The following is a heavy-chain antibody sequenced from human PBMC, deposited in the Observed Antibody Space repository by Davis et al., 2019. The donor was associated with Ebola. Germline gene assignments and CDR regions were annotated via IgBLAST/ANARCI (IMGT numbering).Heavy chain of an antibody. V-gene: IGHV3-33*01. CDR1: GFTFSSYG. CDR2: IWYDGSNK. D-gene: IGHD6-13*01. Sequence: PGGSLRLSCAASGFTFSSYGMHWVRQAPGKGLEWVAVIWYDGSNKYYADSVKGRFTISRDNSKNTLYLQMNSLRAEDTAVYYCARVGEQQNYYYYYGMDVWGQGTTVTVSS. CDR3: ARVGEQQNYYYYYGMDV. J-gene: IGHJ6*02.